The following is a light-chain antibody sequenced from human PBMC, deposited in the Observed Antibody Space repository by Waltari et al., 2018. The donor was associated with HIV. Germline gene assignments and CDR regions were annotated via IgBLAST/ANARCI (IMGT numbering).Light chain of an antibody. V-gene: IGLV1-47*01. Sequence: TQSPSASGAPGQRVTLTRSAVTSNIASASIYWYQQVPGTAPKLLIFRGDERPSGVPDRFAGSKSGASSSLAISGLQADDEADYYCAAWTDIMSGWLFGGGTKLTVL. CDR3: AAWTDIMSGWL. J-gene: IGLJ3*02. CDR1: TSNIASAS. CDR2: RGD.